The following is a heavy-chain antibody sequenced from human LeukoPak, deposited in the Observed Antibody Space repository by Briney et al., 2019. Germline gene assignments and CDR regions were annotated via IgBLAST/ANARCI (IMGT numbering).Heavy chain of an antibody. D-gene: IGHD1-14*01. Sequence: SETLSLTCTDSGDSISSYYWSWIRQPPGKGLEWIGYIYYSGSTNYNPSLKSRVAISVDTSKNQFSLKLNSVTAADTAVYYCARGGVLTLYFFDFWGQGTLVTVSS. CDR3: ARGGVLTLYFFDF. J-gene: IGHJ4*02. CDR1: GDSISSYY. V-gene: IGHV4-59*01. CDR2: IYYSGST.